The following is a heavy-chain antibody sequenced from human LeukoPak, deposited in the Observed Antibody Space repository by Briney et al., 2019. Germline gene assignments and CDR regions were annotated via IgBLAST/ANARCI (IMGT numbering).Heavy chain of an antibody. Sequence: GGSLRLSCAASGFTVSSNYMNWVRQAPGKGLEWVSVIYGGGNIYYADTVKGRFTISRDNSKNTLYLQMNSLRAEDTAVYYCARGAGYNYPYYFDYWGQGTLVTVSS. CDR1: GFTVSSNY. V-gene: IGHV3-53*01. CDR2: IYGGGNI. J-gene: IGHJ4*02. CDR3: ARGAGYNYPYYFDY. D-gene: IGHD5-24*01.